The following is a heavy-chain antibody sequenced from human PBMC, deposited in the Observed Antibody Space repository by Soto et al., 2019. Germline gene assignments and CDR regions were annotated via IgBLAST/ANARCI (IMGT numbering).Heavy chain of an antibody. Sequence: SETLSITCTVSGGSISSYYWNWIRQSPGKGLEWIGYIYYESANYNPSLSSRLIILVATSKNQISLRLSSVTAADTAVYYCARGYYDTTGYSLDPWGQGTLVTVS. CDR1: GGSISSYY. V-gene: IGHV4-59*01. CDR3: ARGYYDTTGYSLDP. D-gene: IGHD3-22*01. CDR2: IYYESA. J-gene: IGHJ5*02.